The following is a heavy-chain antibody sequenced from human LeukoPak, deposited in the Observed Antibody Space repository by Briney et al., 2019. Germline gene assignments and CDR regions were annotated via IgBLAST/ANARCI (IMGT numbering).Heavy chain of an antibody. J-gene: IGHJ4*02. CDR2: INHSGST. CDR1: GGSFSGYY. D-gene: IGHD5-18*01. CDR3: ARVDTAMVSWVIDY. Sequence: SETLSLTCAVYGGSFSGYYWSWIRQPPGKGLEWIGEINHSGSTNYNPSLKSRVTISVDTSKNQFSLKLSSVTAADTAVYYCARVDTAMVSWVIDYWGQGTLVTVSS. V-gene: IGHV4-34*01.